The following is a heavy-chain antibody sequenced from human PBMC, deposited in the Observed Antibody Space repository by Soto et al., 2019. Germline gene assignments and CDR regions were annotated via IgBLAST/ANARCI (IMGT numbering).Heavy chain of an antibody. J-gene: IGHJ4*02. CDR3: AKGGVAAARGYFDH. CDR1: GFIFRNYG. D-gene: IGHD6-13*01. CDR2: ISGSGSVT. Sequence: EVQLLESGGGLVKPGGSLRLSCGASGFIFRNYGLSWVRQAPGKGLEWVSDISGSGSVTNYADSVKGRFTISRDNSNNTLSLQTDSLRAEDTAVYYCAKGGVAAARGYFDHRGQGTRVTVSS. V-gene: IGHV3-23*01.